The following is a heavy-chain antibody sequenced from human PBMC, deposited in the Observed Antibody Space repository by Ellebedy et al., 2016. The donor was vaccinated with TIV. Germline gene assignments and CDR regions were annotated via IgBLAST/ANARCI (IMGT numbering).Heavy chain of an antibody. J-gene: IGHJ6*01. CDR3: ARGLIGSGYGMDV. V-gene: IGHV1-69*13. CDR1: GGSFSSHA. Sequence: ASVKVSXKASGGSFSSHAITWVRQAPGQGLEWMGGVIPIYGAANYAQKFQGRVTITADESTSSSYMDLSSLRSEDTAVYYCARGLIGSGYGMDVWGQGTTVTVSS. CDR2: VIPIYGAA. D-gene: IGHD6-19*01.